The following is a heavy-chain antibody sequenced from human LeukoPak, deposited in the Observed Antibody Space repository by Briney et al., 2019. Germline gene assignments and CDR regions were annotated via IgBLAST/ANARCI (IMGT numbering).Heavy chain of an antibody. V-gene: IGHV4-31*03. CDR2: IYYSGST. Sequence: SETLSLTCTVSGGSISSGGYYWSWIRQHPGKGLEWIGYIYYSGSTYYNPSLKSRVTISVDTSKNQFSLKLSSVTAADTAVYYCARALKGDFWSTTYPRLLYGMDVWGQGTTVTVSS. CDR3: ARALKGDFWSTTYPRLLYGMDV. J-gene: IGHJ6*02. CDR1: GGSISSGGYY. D-gene: IGHD3-3*01.